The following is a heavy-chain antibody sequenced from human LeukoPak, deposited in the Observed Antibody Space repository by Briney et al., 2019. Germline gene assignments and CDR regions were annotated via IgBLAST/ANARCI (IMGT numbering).Heavy chain of an antibody. CDR3: ARPSIAVAGTNWFDP. Sequence: ASVKVSCKASGYTFTGYYMHWVRQAPGQGLEWMGWINPNSGGTNYAQKFQGRVTMTRDTSTSTAYMELSRLRSDDTAVYYCARPSIAVAGTNWFDPWGQGTLVTVSS. J-gene: IGHJ5*02. CDR2: INPNSGGT. CDR1: GYTFTGYY. V-gene: IGHV1-2*02. D-gene: IGHD6-19*01.